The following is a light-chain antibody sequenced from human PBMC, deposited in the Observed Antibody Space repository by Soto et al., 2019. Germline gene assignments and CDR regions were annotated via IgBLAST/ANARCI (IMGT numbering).Light chain of an antibody. V-gene: IGLV1-44*01. CDR3: AAWDDSLNGRV. CDR2: YDN. J-gene: IGLJ1*01. CDR1: NSNIGSNT. Sequence: QTVVTQPPSASGTPGQRVTISCSGSNSNIGSNTENWYQQLPGTAPKLLIYYDNLRPSGVPDRISGSKSGTSASLAISGLQSDDEADYYCAAWDDSLNGRVFGTGTKLTVL.